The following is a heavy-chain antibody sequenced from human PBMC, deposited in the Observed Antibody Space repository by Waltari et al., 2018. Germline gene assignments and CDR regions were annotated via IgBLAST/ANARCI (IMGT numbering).Heavy chain of an antibody. J-gene: IGHJ4*02. CDR1: GFTFSSYA. V-gene: IGHV3-30-3*01. Sequence: QVQLVESGGGVVQPGRSLRLSCAASGFTFSSYAMHWVRQAPGKGLGWVAVISYDGSNKYYADSVKGRFTISRDNSKNTLYLQMNSLRAEDTAVYYCAREKWFREHQDSFDYWGQGTLVTVSS. D-gene: IGHD3-10*01. CDR3: AREKWFREHQDSFDY. CDR2: ISYDGSNK.